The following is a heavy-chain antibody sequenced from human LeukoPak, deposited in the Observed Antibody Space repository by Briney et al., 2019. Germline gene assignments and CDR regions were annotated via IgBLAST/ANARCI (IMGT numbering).Heavy chain of an antibody. V-gene: IGHV3-7*01. CDR1: GFTFSSEW. CDR3: ARDHDGKDC. Sequence: GVSLRLSCVAPGFTFSSEWMSWVRQAPGKGLEWVTNINQDGSQKYYEDSVKVRFTVSRDNAKNSLYLHMNGVRADDTAIYYCARDHDGKDCWGQGNLVTVSS. D-gene: IGHD1-1*01. CDR2: INQDGSQK. J-gene: IGHJ4*02.